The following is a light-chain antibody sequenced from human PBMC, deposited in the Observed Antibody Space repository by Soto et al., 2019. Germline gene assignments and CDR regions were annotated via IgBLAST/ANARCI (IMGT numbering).Light chain of an antibody. CDR1: QSVSSN. Sequence: EVVMTQSPATLSVSPGERATLSCRASQSVSSNLAWYQQRPGQAPTLLIYGASNRATGIPDRFSGSGSGTDFTLTISRLEPDDFALYFCQQYGGSPITFGLGTRLEIK. CDR2: GAS. CDR3: QQYGGSPIT. V-gene: IGKV3-20*01. J-gene: IGKJ5*01.